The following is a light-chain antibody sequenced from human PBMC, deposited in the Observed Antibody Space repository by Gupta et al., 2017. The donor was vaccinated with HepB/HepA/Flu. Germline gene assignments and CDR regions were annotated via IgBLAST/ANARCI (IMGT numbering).Light chain of an antibody. CDR2: NNN. Sequence: QSVLTQPPSASGTPGQRVTISCSGSSSNIGSNTVNWYRQLPGTAPKLLIYNNNQRPSGVPDRFSGSKSGTSASLAISGLQSEDEAEYYCATWDDSPWSGVFGGGTKLTVL. J-gene: IGLJ2*01. CDR3: ATWDDSPWSGV. V-gene: IGLV1-44*01. CDR1: SSNIGSNT.